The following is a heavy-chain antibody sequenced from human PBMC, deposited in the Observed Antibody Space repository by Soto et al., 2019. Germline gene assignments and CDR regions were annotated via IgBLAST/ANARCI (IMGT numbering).Heavy chain of an antibody. CDR1: GFSLTTYGLG. Sequence: QITLKESGPPLVKPTQTLTLTCTFSGFSLTTYGLGVAWIRQPPGKALEFLALIYWDDDKRFSPSLRTRLTITKDTSKNQVVLTMTNMDPVDTATYHCARTRRYDSGRYYQDYWGQGTLITVSS. CDR2: IYWDDDK. CDR3: ARTRRYDSGRYYQDY. V-gene: IGHV2-5*02. D-gene: IGHD3-10*01. J-gene: IGHJ4*02.